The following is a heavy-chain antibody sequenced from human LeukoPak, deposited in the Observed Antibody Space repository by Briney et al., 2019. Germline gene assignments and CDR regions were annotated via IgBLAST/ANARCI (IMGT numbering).Heavy chain of an antibody. Sequence: ASVRVSCKASGYTFTNYGIIWVRQAPGHGLEWMGWISAYDGNTQNAQKLQGRVTMTTDTSTSTAYMELRSLRSDDTAMYYCARALIASSEGWFDPWGQGTLVTVSS. CDR2: ISAYDGNT. J-gene: IGHJ5*02. V-gene: IGHV1-18*01. CDR1: GYTFTNYG. D-gene: IGHD6-13*01. CDR3: ARALIASSEGWFDP.